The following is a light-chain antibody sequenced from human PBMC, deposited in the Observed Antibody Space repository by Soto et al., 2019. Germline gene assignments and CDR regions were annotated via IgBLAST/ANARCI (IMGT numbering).Light chain of an antibody. J-gene: IGKJ2*01. V-gene: IGKV3-20*01. CDR3: QQYGRSPMFT. Sequence: EIVLTQSPGTLSLSPGDRATLSCRASQSVSSNYLAWYQQKPGQAPRLLIYGASRGAAGIPERLSGSGSGTEVTLTISRLEHEDFAVYFCQQYGRSPMFTFGQGTKLEVK. CDR2: GAS. CDR1: QSVSSNY.